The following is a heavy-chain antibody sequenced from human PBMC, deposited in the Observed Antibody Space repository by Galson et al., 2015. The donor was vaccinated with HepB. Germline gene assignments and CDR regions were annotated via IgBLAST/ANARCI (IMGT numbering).Heavy chain of an antibody. J-gene: IGHJ3*02. CDR3: ARGIGAVAGTIAFDI. CDR1: EYSFTNYW. V-gene: IGHV5-51*01. D-gene: IGHD6-19*01. CDR2: IYPGDSDT. Sequence: QSGAEVKKPGESLKISCKGSEYSFTNYWIGWVRQMPGKGLEWMGIIYPGDSDTRYSPSFQGQVTISADKSISTAYLQWSSLKASDTAMYYCARGIGAVAGTIAFDIWGQGTMVTVSS.